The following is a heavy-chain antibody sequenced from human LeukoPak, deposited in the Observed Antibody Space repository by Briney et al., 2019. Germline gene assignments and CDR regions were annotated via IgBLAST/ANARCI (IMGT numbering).Heavy chain of an antibody. D-gene: IGHD4-17*01. V-gene: IGHV3-53*01. CDR2: IYSGGSI. CDR1: GFTVSSNY. CDR3: ARDEDYGDYFWFDP. J-gene: IGHJ5*02. Sequence: GGSLRLSCAASGFTVSSNYMSWVRQAPGKGLEWVSVIYSGGSIYYADSVKGRFTISRDNAKNSLYLQMNSQRAEDTAVYYCARDEDYGDYFWFDPWGQGTLVTVSS.